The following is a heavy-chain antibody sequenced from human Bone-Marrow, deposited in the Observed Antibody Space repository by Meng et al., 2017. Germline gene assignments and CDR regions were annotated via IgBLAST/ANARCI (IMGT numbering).Heavy chain of an antibody. J-gene: IGHJ4*02. CDR3: ARLSWGVTGNDY. D-gene: IGHD6-19*01. Sequence: QVQLVQSGSGLKKPGDSVKISCKASGYTFTSYSMNWVRQVPGQGLEWMGWINTNTGNPTYARGFAGRFVFFLDTSVSTAYLQISSLKAEDTAMYYCARLSWGVTGNDYWGQGTLVTVSS. CDR2: INTNTGNP. V-gene: IGHV7-4-1*02. CDR1: GYTFTSYS.